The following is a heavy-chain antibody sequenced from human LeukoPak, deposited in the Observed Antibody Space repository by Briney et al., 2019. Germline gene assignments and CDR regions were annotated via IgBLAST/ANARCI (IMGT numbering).Heavy chain of an antibody. Sequence: GGSLRLSCAASGFTFNSYGMHWVRQAPGKGLEWLAFISYDGSNTYYADSVKGRFTVSRDDSKSTLYLQMNSLRADDTAVYYCARSGVAASPKGRPTSWGQGTLVTVSS. CDR3: ARSGVAASPKGRPTS. CDR2: ISYDGSNT. CDR1: GFTFNSYG. D-gene: IGHD2-15*01. J-gene: IGHJ5*02. V-gene: IGHV3-30*02.